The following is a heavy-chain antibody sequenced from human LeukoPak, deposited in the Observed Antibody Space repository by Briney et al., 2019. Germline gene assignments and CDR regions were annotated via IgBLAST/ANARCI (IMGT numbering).Heavy chain of an antibody. CDR2: IRDKAHSYTT. D-gene: IGHD6-13*01. CDR3: ARDLGQQGFDY. V-gene: IGHV3-72*01. Sequence: PGRSLRLSCAASGFSFSSYGMHWVRQAPGKGLEWVGRIRDKAHSYTTEYAASVKGRFTVSRDDSKNSLYLQMNSLKAEDTAIYYCARDLGQQGFDYWGQGTLVTVSS. J-gene: IGHJ4*02. CDR1: GFSFSSYG.